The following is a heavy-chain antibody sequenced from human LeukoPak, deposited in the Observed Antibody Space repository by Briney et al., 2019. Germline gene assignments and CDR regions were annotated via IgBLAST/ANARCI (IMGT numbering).Heavy chain of an antibody. CDR3: ARGGYCSSTSCYTGPNDY. V-gene: IGHV4-4*07. CDR1: GGSISSYY. Sequence: PSETPSLTCTVSGGSISSYYWIWIRQPAGKGLEWIGRIYTSGSTNYNPSLKSRVTMSVDTSKNQFSLKLSSVTAADTAVYYCARGGYCSSTSCYTGPNDYWGQGTLVTVSS. D-gene: IGHD2-2*02. CDR2: IYTSGST. J-gene: IGHJ4*02.